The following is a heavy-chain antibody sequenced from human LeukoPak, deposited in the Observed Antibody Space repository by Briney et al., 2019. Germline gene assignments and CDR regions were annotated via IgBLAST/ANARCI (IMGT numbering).Heavy chain of an antibody. CDR3: AREASIAAAGTYFDY. J-gene: IGHJ4*02. CDR1: GGSFSGYY. Sequence: PSETLSLTCAVYGGSFSGYYWSWIRQPPGKGLEWIGEINHSGSTYYNPSLKSRVTISVDTSKNQFSLKLSSVTAADTAVYYCAREASIAAAGTYFDYWGQGTLVTVSS. D-gene: IGHD6-13*01. CDR2: INHSGST. V-gene: IGHV4-34*09.